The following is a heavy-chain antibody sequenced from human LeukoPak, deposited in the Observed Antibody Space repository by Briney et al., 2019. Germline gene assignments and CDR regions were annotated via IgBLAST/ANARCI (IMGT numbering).Heavy chain of an antibody. CDR3: AECIGWLVPNYYYGMDV. D-gene: IGHD6-19*01. Sequence: PGGSLRLSCAASGFTFSSYAMSWVRQAPGKGLEWVSAISGSGGSTYYADSVKGRFTISRDNSKNTLYLQMNSLRAEDTAVYYCAECIGWLVPNYYYGMDVWGQGTTVTVSS. CDR1: GFTFSSYA. V-gene: IGHV3-23*01. J-gene: IGHJ6*02. CDR2: ISGSGGST.